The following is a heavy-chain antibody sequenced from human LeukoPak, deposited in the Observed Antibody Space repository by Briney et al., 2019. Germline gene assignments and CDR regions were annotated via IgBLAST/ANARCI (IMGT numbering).Heavy chain of an antibody. CDR2: ISGSGGST. D-gene: IGHD2-2*01. V-gene: IGHV3-23*01. CDR1: GFTFSSYA. CDR3: AKDRRYCSSTSCRIPYYFDY. J-gene: IGHJ4*02. Sequence: GSLRLSCAASGFTFSSYAMSWVRQAPGKGLEWVSSISGSGGSTYYADSVKGRFTISRDNSKNTLYLQINSLRAEDTAVYYCAKDRRYCSSTSCRIPYYFDYWGQGTLVTVSS.